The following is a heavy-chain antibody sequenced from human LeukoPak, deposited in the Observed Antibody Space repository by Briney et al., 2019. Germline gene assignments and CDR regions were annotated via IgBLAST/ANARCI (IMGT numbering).Heavy chain of an antibody. CDR1: GGSISSYY. Sequence: SETLSLTCTVSGGSISSYYWSWIRQPPGKGLEWIGYFYYSGSTNYNPSLKSRVTISVDTSKNQFSLKLSSVTAADTAVYYCARGRYYYDSSDNYFDYWGQGTLVTVSS. CDR2: FYYSGST. CDR3: ARGRYYYDSSDNYFDY. D-gene: IGHD3-22*01. V-gene: IGHV4-59*12. J-gene: IGHJ4*02.